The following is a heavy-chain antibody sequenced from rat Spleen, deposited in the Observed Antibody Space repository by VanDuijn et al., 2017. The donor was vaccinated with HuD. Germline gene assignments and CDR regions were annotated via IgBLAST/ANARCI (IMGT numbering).Heavy chain of an antibody. D-gene: IGHD1-4*01. CDR3: ARRPGYPLYFDY. Sequence: EVQLVESGGGLVQPGRSLKLSCAASGFTFSNYDMAWVRQAPTKGLEWIASISIGVGNTYYRDSVKGRFTISRDNAKNTQYLQMDSLRSEDTATYYGARRPGYPLYFDYWGHGVMVTVSS. CDR2: ISIGVGNT. CDR1: GFTFSNYD. V-gene: IGHV5S13*01. J-gene: IGHJ2*01.